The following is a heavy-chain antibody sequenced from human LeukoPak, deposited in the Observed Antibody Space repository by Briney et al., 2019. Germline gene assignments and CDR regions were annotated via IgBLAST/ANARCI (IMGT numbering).Heavy chain of an antibody. J-gene: IGHJ4*02. Sequence: PGGSLRLSCAASGFTLRSYDMHWVRQVTGKGLEWVSAIGISGDTYYPGSVKGRFTISRENAKNSLYLQMNSLTAGDTAVYYCARGGIQVSGIGEIDYWGQGTLVTVSS. CDR1: GFTLRSYD. D-gene: IGHD6-19*01. CDR3: ARGGIQVSGIGEIDY. CDR2: IGISGDT. V-gene: IGHV3-13*01.